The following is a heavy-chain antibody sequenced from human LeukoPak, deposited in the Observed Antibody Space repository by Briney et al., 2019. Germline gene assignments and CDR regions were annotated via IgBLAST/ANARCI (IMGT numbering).Heavy chain of an antibody. CDR1: GCSISSSSYY. CDR2: IYYSGST. V-gene: IGHV4-39*01. D-gene: IGHD3-22*01. J-gene: IGHJ3*02. Sequence: PSETLSLTCTVSGCSISSSSYYWGWIRQPPGKGLEWIGSIYYSGSTYYNPSLKSRVTISVDTSKNQFSLKLSSVTAADTAVYYCARHRTYDSSGYYYFDAFDIWGQGTMVTVSS. CDR3: ARHRTYDSSGYYYFDAFDI.